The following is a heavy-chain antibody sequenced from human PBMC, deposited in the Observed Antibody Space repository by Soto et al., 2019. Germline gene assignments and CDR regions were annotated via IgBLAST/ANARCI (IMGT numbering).Heavy chain of an antibody. CDR2: IWYDGSNK. CDR3: ARERSHNWFDP. CDR1: GFTFSSYG. V-gene: IGHV3-33*01. Sequence: LRLSCAASGFTFSSYGMHWVRQAPGKGLEWVAVIWYDGSNKYYADSVKGRFTISRDNSKNTLYLQMNSLRAEDTAVYYCARERSHNWFDPWGQGTLVTVSS. J-gene: IGHJ5*02.